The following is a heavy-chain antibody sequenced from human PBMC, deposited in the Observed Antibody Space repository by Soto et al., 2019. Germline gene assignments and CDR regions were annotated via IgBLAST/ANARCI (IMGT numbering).Heavy chain of an antibody. CDR3: ACFPRTYFYDSIGYGPARFDY. Sequence: SETLSLTCAVYGGSFSGYYWSWIRQPPGKGLEWIGEINHSGSTNYNPSLKSRVTISVDTSKNQFSLKLSSVTAADTAVYYCACFPRTYFYDSIGYGPARFDYWGQGTLVTVSS. CDR1: GGSFSGYY. V-gene: IGHV4-34*01. CDR2: INHSGST. D-gene: IGHD3-22*01. J-gene: IGHJ4*02.